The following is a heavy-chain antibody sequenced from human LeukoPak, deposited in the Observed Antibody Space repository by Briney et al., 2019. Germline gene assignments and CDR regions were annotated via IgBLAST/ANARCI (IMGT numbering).Heavy chain of an antibody. CDR1: GYTFTTYY. Sequence: GASVKVSCKASGYTFTTYYMHWVRQAPGQGLEWMGIINPSGGSTTYAQKFQGRVTMTRDTSTSTVYMELSSLRSEDTAVYHCARDYNVGGPYYGMDVWGQGTTVTVSS. CDR2: INPSGGST. D-gene: IGHD1-1*01. CDR3: ARDYNVGGPYYGMDV. J-gene: IGHJ6*02. V-gene: IGHV1-46*01.